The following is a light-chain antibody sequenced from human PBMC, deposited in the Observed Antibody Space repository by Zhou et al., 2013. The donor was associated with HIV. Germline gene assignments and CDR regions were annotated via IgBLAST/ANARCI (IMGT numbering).Light chain of an antibody. CDR2: GAS. V-gene: IGKV1-8*01. Sequence: AIRITQSPSSLSASTGDRVTITCRASQSISTYLAWYQQKPGEAPKLLIFGASTLQGAVHRGSAAVDLEQDFTLTISCLQSADFATYYCQQYYDYPWTFGQGTKVEVK. CDR1: QSISTY. CDR3: QQYYDYPWT. J-gene: IGKJ1*01.